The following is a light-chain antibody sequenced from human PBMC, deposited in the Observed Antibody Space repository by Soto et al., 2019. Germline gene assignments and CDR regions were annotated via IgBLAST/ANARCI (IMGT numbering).Light chain of an antibody. V-gene: IGKV3-11*01. Sequence: EIVLTQSPATLSLSPGERATLSCRASQSVTKCLAWYQQKPGQAPRLLIYDVSSSAPGIPARFSGSGSGTDFTLTISSLEPEDFAVYYFQQCNNWPPITFGQGTRLEI. J-gene: IGKJ5*01. CDR1: QSVTKC. CDR3: QQCNNWPPIT. CDR2: DVS.